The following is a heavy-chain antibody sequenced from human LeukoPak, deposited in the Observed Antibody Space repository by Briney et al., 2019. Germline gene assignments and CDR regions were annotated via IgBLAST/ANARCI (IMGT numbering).Heavy chain of an antibody. V-gene: IGHV3-11*03. CDR3: ASTGYSSGWTGLFGY. CDR1: GVLMSRYW. D-gene: IGHD6-19*01. CDR2: ISSSSSYT. Sequence: PGGSLRLSCSASGVLMSRYWMSWIRQAPGEGLEWVSYISSSSSYTNYADSVKGRFTISRDNAKNSLYLQMNSLRAEDTAVYYCASTGYSSGWTGLFGYWGQGTLVTVSS. J-gene: IGHJ4*02.